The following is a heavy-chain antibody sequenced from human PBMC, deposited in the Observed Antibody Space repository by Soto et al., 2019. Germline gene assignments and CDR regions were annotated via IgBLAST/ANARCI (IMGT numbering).Heavy chain of an antibody. J-gene: IGHJ3*01. CDR2: FNPHSGAT. V-gene: IGHV1-2*02. Sequence: ASVKVSCKASGYSFTGHYIHWVRQAPGQGLEWMGWFNPHSGATNYAASFQGRVTMTRDTSISTAYMELSRLRSDDTAVYYCARGLGYCSNGVCYDAFDVWGQGTMVTV. D-gene: IGHD2-8*01. CDR3: ARGLGYCSNGVCYDAFDV. CDR1: GYSFTGHY.